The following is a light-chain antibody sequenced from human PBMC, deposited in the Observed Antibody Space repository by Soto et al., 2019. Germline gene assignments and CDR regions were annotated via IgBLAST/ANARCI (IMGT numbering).Light chain of an antibody. CDR3: QQFNSYLAWT. V-gene: IGKV1-13*02. J-gene: IGKJ1*01. CDR2: DAS. CDR1: QGISSA. Sequence: AIQLTQSPSSLSASVGDRVTITCRASQGISSALAWYQQKPGKAPKLLIYDASSLESGVPSRFSGSGSGTDFTLTISSLQSEDFATYYCQQFNSYLAWTFGQGTKVEIK.